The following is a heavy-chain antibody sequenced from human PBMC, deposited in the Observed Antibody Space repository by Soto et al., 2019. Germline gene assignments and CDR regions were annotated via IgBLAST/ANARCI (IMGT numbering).Heavy chain of an antibody. Sequence: SETLSLACAVSIYSVSSGYYGGGMRQPPGKGLEWTGSIYYSGPTYDSPALGSRVTMCVDTSKSQFSLKLSSVTAAVTSVYYCARSTGYHGSGSYCFDYWGQGTLVTVSS. CDR2: IYYSGPT. V-gene: IGHV4-38-2*01. J-gene: IGHJ4*02. CDR3: ARSTGYHGSGSYCFDY. CDR1: IYSVSSGYY. D-gene: IGHD3-10*01.